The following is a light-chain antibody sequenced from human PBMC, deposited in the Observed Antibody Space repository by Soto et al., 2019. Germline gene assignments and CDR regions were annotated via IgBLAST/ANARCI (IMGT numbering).Light chain of an antibody. CDR3: ASFAANNQGV. CDR1: SSDVGGYDF. V-gene: IGLV2-8*01. J-gene: IGLJ1*01. Sequence: QSVLTQPPSASGSPGQSVTISCTGTSSDVGGYDFVSWYQQFPGTAPKLLIYEVSKRTSGGPHRFSGSKSGNTASLTVSGLQAEDEADYYCASFAANNQGVFGTGTKVTVL. CDR2: EVS.